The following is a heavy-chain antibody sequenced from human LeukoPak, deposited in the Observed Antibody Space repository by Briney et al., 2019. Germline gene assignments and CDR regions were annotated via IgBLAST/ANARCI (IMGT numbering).Heavy chain of an antibody. Sequence: KSSETLSLTCTVSGGSISSYYWSGIRQPAGKGLEWIGRIYTSGSTNYNPSLKSPVTMSVDTSKNQFSLKLSAVTAADTAVYYCARERDQQWPNFDYWGQGTLVTVSS. J-gene: IGHJ4*02. CDR3: ARERDQQWPNFDY. D-gene: IGHD6-19*01. CDR1: GGSISSYY. V-gene: IGHV4-4*07. CDR2: IYTSGST.